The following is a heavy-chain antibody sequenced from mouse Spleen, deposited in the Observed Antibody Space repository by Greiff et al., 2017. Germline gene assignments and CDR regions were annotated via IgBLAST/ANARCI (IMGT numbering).Heavy chain of an antibody. J-gene: IGHJ4*01. CDR2: INPSNGGP. Sequence: QVQLQQPGTELVKPGASVKLSCKASGYTFTSYWMHWVKQRPGQGLEWIGNINPSNGGPNYNEKFKIKATLTVDKSSSTAYMQLSSLTSEDSAVYYCARGGLIYYAMDYWGQGTSVTVSS. CDR3: ARGGLIYYAMDY. V-gene: IGHV1-53*01. CDR1: GYTFTSYW.